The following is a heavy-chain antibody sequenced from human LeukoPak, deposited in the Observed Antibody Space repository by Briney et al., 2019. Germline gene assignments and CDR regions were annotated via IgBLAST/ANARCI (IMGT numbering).Heavy chain of an antibody. Sequence: ASVKVSCKASGYTFSSYGISWVRQAPGQGLEWMGWISAYNGNTNYAQKLQGRVTMTTDTSTSTAYMELRSLRSDDTAVYYCARGDFIVDSSGYYSMGAFDIWGQGTMVTVSS. D-gene: IGHD3-22*01. CDR3: ARGDFIVDSSGYYSMGAFDI. CDR1: GYTFSSYG. V-gene: IGHV1-18*01. CDR2: ISAYNGNT. J-gene: IGHJ3*02.